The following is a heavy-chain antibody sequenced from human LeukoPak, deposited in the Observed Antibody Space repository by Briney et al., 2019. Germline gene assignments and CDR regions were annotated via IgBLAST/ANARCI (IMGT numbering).Heavy chain of an antibody. CDR2: MNPNSGNT. CDR3: ARTPRNGHIES. V-gene: IGHV1-8*02. CDR1: GGTFSSYA. J-gene: IGHJ5*01. Sequence: ASVKVSCKASGGTFSSYAINWVRQATGQGLEWMGWMNPNSGNTGYAQKFQGRVTMTRNTSISTAYMDLSSLTSEDTAVYYCARTPRNGHIESWGQGALVTVSS. D-gene: IGHD5-24*01.